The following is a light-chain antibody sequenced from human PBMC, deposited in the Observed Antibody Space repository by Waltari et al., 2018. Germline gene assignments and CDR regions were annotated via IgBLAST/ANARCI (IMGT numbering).Light chain of an antibody. CDR3: QQRGNWPSGYT. V-gene: IGKV3-11*01. CDR1: QSVSSY. Sequence: EIVLTQSPATLSLSPGETATLSRRPSQSVSSYLTWYQQKPGQAPRLLIYHASRRATGIPARFSGSGSGTDFTLTISSLEPEDFAVYYCQQRGNWPSGYTFGQGTKLEIK. J-gene: IGKJ2*01. CDR2: HAS.